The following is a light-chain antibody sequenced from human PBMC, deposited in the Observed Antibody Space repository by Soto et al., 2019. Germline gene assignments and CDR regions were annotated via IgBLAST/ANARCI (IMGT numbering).Light chain of an antibody. Sequence: DIQITQSPSSVSASVGDRVTVTCRASQNVSTWLTWYQQTPGKAPNLLIYGASTLQRGVPSRFSGSGSGTEFTLTISSLQPEDFAIYFCQQGSRFPFTFGPGTKVDNK. V-gene: IGKV1-12*01. J-gene: IGKJ3*01. CDR1: QNVSTW. CDR3: QQGSRFPFT. CDR2: GAS.